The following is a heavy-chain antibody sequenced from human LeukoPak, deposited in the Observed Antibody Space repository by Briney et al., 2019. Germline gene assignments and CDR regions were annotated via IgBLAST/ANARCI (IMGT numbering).Heavy chain of an antibody. CDR2: IYHIGST. CDR3: ARFTPQGYGWGGYNRFDP. J-gene: IGHJ5*02. D-gene: IGHD3-16*01. V-gene: IGHV4-39*07. Sequence: SETLSLTCTVSGASISKIEDYWGWLRQSPGKGLEWIGTIYHIGSTYYNPSLKSRVTMSVDTSKNQFSLNLTSVTAADTAVYYCARFTPQGYGWGGYNRFDPWGQGTPVTVSS. CDR1: GASISKIEDY.